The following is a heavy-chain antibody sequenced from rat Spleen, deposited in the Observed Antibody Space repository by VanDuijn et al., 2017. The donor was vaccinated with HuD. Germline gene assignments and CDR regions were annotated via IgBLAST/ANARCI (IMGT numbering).Heavy chain of an antibody. CDR2: ISSSGGST. V-gene: IGHV5-19*01. J-gene: IGHJ1*01. D-gene: IGHD1-11*01. CDR1: GFTFRNYG. CDR3: ATDQGYGGYSAYWYFDF. Sequence: EVQLVESGGGSVQPGRSLKLSCAASGFTFRNYGMHWIGQAPTKGLAWVASISSSGGSTYYRDSVKGRFTISRDNAKSTLYLQMDSLRSEDTATYYCATDQGYGGYSAYWYFDFWGPGTMVTVSS.